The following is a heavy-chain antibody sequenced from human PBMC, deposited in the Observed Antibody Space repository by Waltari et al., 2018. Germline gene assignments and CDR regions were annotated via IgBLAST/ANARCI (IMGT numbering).Heavy chain of an antibody. V-gene: IGHV4-38-2*02. CDR2: IYHSGST. D-gene: IGHD1-26*01. CDR1: GYSISRGYY. Sequence: QVQLQESGPGLVKPSETLSLTCTVSGYSISRGYYWGWIRQPPGKGLEWIGSIYHSGSTYYNPSLKSRVTISVDTSKNQFSLKLSSVTAADTAVYYCARSRSNPGSFDYWGQGTLVTVSS. J-gene: IGHJ4*02. CDR3: ARSRSNPGSFDY.